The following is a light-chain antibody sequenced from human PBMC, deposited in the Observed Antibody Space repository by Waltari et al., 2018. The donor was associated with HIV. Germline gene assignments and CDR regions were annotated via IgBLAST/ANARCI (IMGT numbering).Light chain of an antibody. Sequence: EIVLTQSPGTLSLSPGERATLSCRASQTVGNNYLAWYQQKPGQAPTLLIYGASSRATGIPDRFSGSGSGTDFTLTISSLEPEDFAVYYCQQYGSSPYTFGQGTNLEIK. CDR3: QQYGSSPYT. J-gene: IGKJ2*01. CDR2: GAS. V-gene: IGKV3-20*01. CDR1: QTVGNNY.